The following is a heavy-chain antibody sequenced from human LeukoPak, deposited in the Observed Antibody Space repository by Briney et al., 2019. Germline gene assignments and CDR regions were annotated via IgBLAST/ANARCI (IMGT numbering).Heavy chain of an antibody. V-gene: IGHV4-39*01. Sequence: SETLSLTCNVSGGSISSSSYYWGWIRQPPGKGLEWIGSIYYSGSTYYNPSLKSRVTISVDTSKNQFSLKLSSVTAADTAVYDCARTPVEMATKRGINACDIWGQGTMVIVSS. CDR3: ARTPVEMATKRGINACDI. CDR2: IYYSGST. D-gene: IGHD5-24*01. CDR1: GGSISSSSYY. J-gene: IGHJ3*02.